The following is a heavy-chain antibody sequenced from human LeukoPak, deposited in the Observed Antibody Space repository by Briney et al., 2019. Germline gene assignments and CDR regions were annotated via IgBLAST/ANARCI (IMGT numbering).Heavy chain of an antibody. V-gene: IGHV3-23*01. J-gene: IGHJ6*02. CDR2: ISGSGGST. Sequence: GGSLRLSCAASGFTFSSYAMSWVRQAPVKGLEWVSAISGSGGSTYYADSVKGRFTISRDNSKNTLYLQMNSLRAEDTAVYYCAKDPSYYYYYGMDVWGQGTTVTVSS. CDR1: GFTFSSYA. CDR3: AKDPSYYYYYGMDV.